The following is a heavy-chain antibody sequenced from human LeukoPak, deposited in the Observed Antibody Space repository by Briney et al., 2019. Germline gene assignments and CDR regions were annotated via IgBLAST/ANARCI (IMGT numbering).Heavy chain of an antibody. CDR3: ARDQPGHSSDYYGMDV. CDR1: GYTFTGYY. CDR2: INPNSGGT. V-gene: IGHV1-2*04. J-gene: IGHJ6*02. Sequence: ASVKVSCKASGYTFTGYYMHWVRQAPGQGLEWMGWINPNSGGTNYAQKFQGWVTMTRDTSISTAYMELSRLRSDDTAVYYCARDQPGHSSDYYGMDVWGQGTTVTVSS. D-gene: IGHD4-11*01.